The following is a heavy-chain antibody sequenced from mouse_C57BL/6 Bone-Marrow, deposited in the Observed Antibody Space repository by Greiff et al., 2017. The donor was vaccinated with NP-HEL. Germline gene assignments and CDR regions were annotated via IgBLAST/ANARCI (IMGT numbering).Heavy chain of an antibody. V-gene: IGHV1-19*01. J-gene: IGHJ2*01. CDR1: GYTFTDYY. CDR3: AREVTTHFDY. CDR2: INPYNGGT. Sequence: EVQLQQSGPVLVKPGASVKMSCKASGYTFTDYYMNWVKQSHGKSLEWIGVINPYNGGTSYNQKFKGKATLTVDKSSSTAYMELNSLTSEDSAVYYCAREVTTHFDYWGQGTTLTVSS. D-gene: IGHD2-2*01.